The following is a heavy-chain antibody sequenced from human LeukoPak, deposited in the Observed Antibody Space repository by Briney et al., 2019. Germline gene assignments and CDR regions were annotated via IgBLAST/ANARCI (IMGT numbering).Heavy chain of an antibody. V-gene: IGHV3-23*01. CDR1: GFSFSGYA. CDR3: AKALGYCSSTSCRYFFDY. CDR2: ISGSGGST. Sequence: GGSLRLSCAASGFSFSGYAMHWVRQAPGKGLEWVSAISGSGGSTYYADSVKGRFTISRDNSKNTLYLQMNSLRAEDTAIYYCAKALGYCSSTSCRYFFDYWGQGTLVTVSS. D-gene: IGHD2-2*01. J-gene: IGHJ4*02.